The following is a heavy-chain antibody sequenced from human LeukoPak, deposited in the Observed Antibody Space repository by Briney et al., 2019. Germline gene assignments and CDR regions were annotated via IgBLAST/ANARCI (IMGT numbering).Heavy chain of an antibody. D-gene: IGHD2-21*01. J-gene: IGHJ4*02. CDR1: GGSISSSNW. Sequence: SETLSLTCAVSGGSISSSNWWSWVRQPPGKGLEWIGEIYHSGSTNYNPSLKSRVTISVDKSKNQFSLKLSSVTAADTAVYYCARDTHIVVGTGYFDYWGQGTLVTVSS. CDR2: IYHSGST. V-gene: IGHV4-4*02. CDR3: ARDTHIVVGTGYFDY.